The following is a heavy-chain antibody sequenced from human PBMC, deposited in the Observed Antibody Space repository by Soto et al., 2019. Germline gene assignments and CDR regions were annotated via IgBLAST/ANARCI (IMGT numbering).Heavy chain of an antibody. Sequence: EVQLVESGGGLVKPGGSLRLSCAASGFTFSSYNMNWVRQAPGKGLEWVSSISSGSSYIYYADSVKGRFTISRDNAKNSLYLQMNSLRAEDTAVSYCARVKAAVAGGDYFDYWGQGTLVTVSS. CDR2: ISSGSSYI. J-gene: IGHJ4*02. CDR1: GFTFSSYN. V-gene: IGHV3-21*01. D-gene: IGHD6-19*01. CDR3: ARVKAAVAGGDYFDY.